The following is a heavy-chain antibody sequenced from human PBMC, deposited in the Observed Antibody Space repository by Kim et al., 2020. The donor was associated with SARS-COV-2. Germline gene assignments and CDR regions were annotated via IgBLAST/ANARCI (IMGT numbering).Heavy chain of an antibody. CDR3: VKESGSGRYYAMTYYCYGGTV. J-gene: IGHJ6*02. D-gene: IGHD3-10*01. CDR2: ISHDGSNK. CDR1: GFTFSSYG. V-gene: IGHV3-30*18. Sequence: GGSLRLSCAASGFTFSSYGMHWVRQAPGKGLEWVAVISHDGSNKYYADSVKGRFTISRDNTKNTLYLQMNSLRAEDTAVYYCVKESGSGRYYAMTYYCYGGTVWGQGTTVTVSS.